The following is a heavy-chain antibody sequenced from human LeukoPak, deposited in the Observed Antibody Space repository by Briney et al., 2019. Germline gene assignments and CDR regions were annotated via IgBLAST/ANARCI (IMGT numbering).Heavy chain of an antibody. CDR2: IYPGDSDT. D-gene: IGHD4-11*01. V-gene: IGHV5-51*01. Sequence: GESLKISCKGSGYSFTSYWIGWVRQMPGKGLEWMGIIYPGDSDTRYSPSFQGQATISAAKSISTAYIQWSGLKASDTAMYYCATVTEHRTYFEYRGQGTLVTVCS. CDR3: ATVTEHRTYFEY. J-gene: IGHJ4*02. CDR1: GYSFTSYW.